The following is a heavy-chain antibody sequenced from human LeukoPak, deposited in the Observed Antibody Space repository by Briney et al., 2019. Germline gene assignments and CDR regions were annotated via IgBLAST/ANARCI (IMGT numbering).Heavy chain of an antibody. J-gene: IGHJ4*02. CDR3: ARDSLGIAAAGDDY. CDR2: INPNSGGT. CDR1: GCXFTGYY. Sequence: ASVKVSCKASGCXFTGYYIHWVRQAPGQGLEWMGRINPNSGGTNYAQKFQGRVTMTRDTSISTAYMELSRLRSDDTAVYYCARDSLGIAAAGDDYWGQGTLVTVSS. V-gene: IGHV1-2*02. D-gene: IGHD6-13*01.